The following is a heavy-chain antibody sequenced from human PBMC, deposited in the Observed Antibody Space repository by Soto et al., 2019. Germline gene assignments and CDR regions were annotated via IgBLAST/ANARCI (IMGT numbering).Heavy chain of an antibody. V-gene: IGHV3-30*18. Sequence: QVQLVESGGGVVQPGRSLRLSCAASGFTFSSYGMHWVRQAPGKGLEWVAVISYDGSNKYYADSVKGRFTISRDNSKHTLYLQMNSLRAEDTAVYYCAKERNCSGGSCYSGLFDYWGQGTLVTVSS. CDR2: ISYDGSNK. J-gene: IGHJ4*02. D-gene: IGHD2-15*01. CDR3: AKERNCSGGSCYSGLFDY. CDR1: GFTFSSYG.